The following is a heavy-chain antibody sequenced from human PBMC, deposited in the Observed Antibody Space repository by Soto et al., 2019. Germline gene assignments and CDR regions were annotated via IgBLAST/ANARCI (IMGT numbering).Heavy chain of an antibody. D-gene: IGHD3-22*01. Sequence: VGSLRLSCAASGFSFMSYAMSCFRESPGKGLEWVSAISGSGGSTYYADSVKGRFTISRDNSKNTLYLQMNSLRAEDTAVYYCAKASRYYYDSSDDYWGQGTLVTVSS. J-gene: IGHJ4*02. V-gene: IGHV3-23*01. CDR2: ISGSGGST. CDR1: GFSFMSYA. CDR3: AKASRYYYDSSDDY.